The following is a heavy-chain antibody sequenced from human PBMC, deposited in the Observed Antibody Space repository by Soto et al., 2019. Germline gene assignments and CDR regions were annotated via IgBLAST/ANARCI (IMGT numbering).Heavy chain of an antibody. Sequence: GASVKVSCKASGGTFSSYAISWVRQAPGQGLEWMGGIIPIFGTANYAQKFQGRVTTTADESTSTAYMELSSLRSEDTAVYYCARGFHDYGDFHFDYWGQGTLVTVSS. J-gene: IGHJ4*02. CDR3: ARGFHDYGDFHFDY. CDR2: IIPIFGTA. CDR1: GGTFSSYA. D-gene: IGHD4-17*01. V-gene: IGHV1-69*13.